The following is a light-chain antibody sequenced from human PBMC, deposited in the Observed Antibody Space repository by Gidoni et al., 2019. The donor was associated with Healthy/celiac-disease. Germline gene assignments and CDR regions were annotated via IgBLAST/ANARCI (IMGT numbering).Light chain of an antibody. CDR2: GAS. CDR3: QQYNNWPPWT. Sequence: EIVMTQSPANLSVSPGERATLSCRASQSVGSNLAWYQQKPGQDPRLLIYGASTRATGIPARFSGSGSGTEFTLTISSLQSEDFAVYYCQQYNNWPPWTFGQGTKVEIK. J-gene: IGKJ1*01. V-gene: IGKV3-15*01. CDR1: QSVGSN.